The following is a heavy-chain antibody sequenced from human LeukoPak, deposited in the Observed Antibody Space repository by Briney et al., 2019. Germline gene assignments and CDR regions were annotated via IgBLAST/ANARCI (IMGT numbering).Heavy chain of an antibody. CDR2: ISYDGSNK. V-gene: IGHV3-30*03. D-gene: IGHD3-10*01. J-gene: IGHJ6*02. Sequence: GGSLRLSCAASGFTFSSCGMHWVRQAPGKGLEWVAVISYDGSNKYYADSVKGRFTISRDNSKNTLYLQMNSLRAEDTAVYYCAREYSMVREYYYYGMDVWGQGTTVTVSS. CDR3: AREYSMVREYYYYGMDV. CDR1: GFTFSSCG.